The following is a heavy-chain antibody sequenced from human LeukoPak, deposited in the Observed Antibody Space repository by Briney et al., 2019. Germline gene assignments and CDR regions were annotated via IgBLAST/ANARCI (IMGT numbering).Heavy chain of an antibody. CDR2: ISSSGTKI. D-gene: IGHD3-10*01. CDR1: GFTFSDYY. Sequence: GGSLRLSCAASGFTFSDYYMSWIRQAPGKGLEWVSYISSSGTKIYHADSVKGRFTISRDNAKNSLYLQMNSLRAEDTAVYYCARGVVRDYASDYWGQGTLVTVSS. CDR3: ARGVVRDYASDY. V-gene: IGHV3-11*01. J-gene: IGHJ4*02.